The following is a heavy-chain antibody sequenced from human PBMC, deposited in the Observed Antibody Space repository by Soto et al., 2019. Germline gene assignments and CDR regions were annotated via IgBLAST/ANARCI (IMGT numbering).Heavy chain of an antibody. D-gene: IGHD3-10*01. CDR1: GFTFISYW. Sequence: LSCAASGFTFISYWMSWVRQAPGKGLEWVANIKQDGSEKYYVDSVKGRFTISRDNAKNSLYLQMNSLRAEDTAVYYCARCRVGPYYYYYYGMDVWGQGTTVAVSS. V-gene: IGHV3-7*01. CDR2: IKQDGSEK. J-gene: IGHJ6*02. CDR3: ARCRVGPYYYYYYGMDV.